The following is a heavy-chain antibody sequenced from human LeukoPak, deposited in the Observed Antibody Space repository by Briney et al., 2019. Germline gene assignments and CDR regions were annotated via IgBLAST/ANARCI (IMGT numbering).Heavy chain of an antibody. CDR3: TTRLQHHFDY. Sequence: GGSLRLSCAASGFTFSSYAMTWVRQAPGKGLEWVSGISGSGGRTYYADSVKGRFTISRDDFLNMVYLQMDRLTVEDTAVYYCTTRLQHHFDYWGQGTQVTVSS. CDR2: ISGSGGRT. V-gene: IGHV3-23*01. J-gene: IGHJ4*02. D-gene: IGHD4-11*01. CDR1: GFTFSSYA.